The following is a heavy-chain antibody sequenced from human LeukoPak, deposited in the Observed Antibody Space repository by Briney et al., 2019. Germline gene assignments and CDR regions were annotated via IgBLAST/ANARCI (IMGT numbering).Heavy chain of an antibody. Sequence: PSQTLSLTCTVSGGSISRGGYYWSWVRQHPGKGLEWLGYIYYSGSTYYKPSLKSRVTISEDTSKNQCSLKMRSVTAADTAVYYCARCYYGLPYYYYYMDVWGKGTTVTVSS. D-gene: IGHD3-10*01. CDR1: GGSISRGGYY. J-gene: IGHJ6*03. V-gene: IGHV4-31*03. CDR2: IYYSGST. CDR3: ARCYYGLPYYYYYMDV.